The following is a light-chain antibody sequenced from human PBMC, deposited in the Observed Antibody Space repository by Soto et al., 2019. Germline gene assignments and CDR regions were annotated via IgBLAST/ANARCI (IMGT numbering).Light chain of an antibody. CDR3: SSFTSNRIYV. Sequence: QSALTQPASVSGSPGQSITISCTGTSSDVGGYNYVSWYQQHPGKAPKLMIYEVSNRPSGVSNRFSGSKSGNTASLTISGLQAEDEADYYCSSFTSNRIYVFGPGTKGTVL. J-gene: IGLJ1*01. V-gene: IGLV2-14*01. CDR1: SSDVGGYNY. CDR2: EVS.